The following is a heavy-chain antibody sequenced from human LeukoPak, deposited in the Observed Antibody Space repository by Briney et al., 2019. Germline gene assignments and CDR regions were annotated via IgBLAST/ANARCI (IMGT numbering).Heavy chain of an antibody. V-gene: IGHV4-34*01. CDR3: VIHQLTAYVAEWFGP. CDR1: GRSISIHY. J-gene: IGHJ5*02. CDR2: INHSGIT. D-gene: IGHD3-10*02. Sequence: TLSLAHSLSGRSISIHYWSWTRQPPGKGLEWMGEINHSGITNYNPPLKTGVTLSVDTSKNQFSLKLSSVTAADTAVFFCVIHQLTAYVAEWFGPRGEGNLVTVS.